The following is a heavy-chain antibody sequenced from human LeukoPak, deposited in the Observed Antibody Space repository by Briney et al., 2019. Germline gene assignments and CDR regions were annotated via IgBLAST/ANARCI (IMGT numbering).Heavy chain of an antibody. D-gene: IGHD5-12*01. J-gene: IGHJ5*02. CDR3: ARDRGWLRLFKHFDP. Sequence: APVKVSCKASGYTLTGYYMHWVRQAPGQGLEWMGWINPNSGGTNYAQKFQGRVTMTRDTSISTAYMELSRLRSDDTAVYYCARDRGWLRLFKHFDPWGQGTLVTVSS. CDR1: GYTLTGYY. CDR2: INPNSGGT. V-gene: IGHV1-2*02.